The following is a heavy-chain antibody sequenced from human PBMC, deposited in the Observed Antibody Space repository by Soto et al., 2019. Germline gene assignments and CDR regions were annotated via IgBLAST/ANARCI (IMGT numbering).Heavy chain of an antibody. Sequence: PGGSLRLSCTAAGFILGAYTMSWVRQAPGKGLEWEGFMRSNADGGTTENAASVKGRFTISRDDSKSIAYLQMNSLKTEDTAVYYCTRDDYGDDGPAYYYFGMDVWGQGTTVTAP. J-gene: IGHJ6*02. CDR2: MRSNADGGTT. CDR3: TRDDYGDDGPAYYYFGMDV. D-gene: IGHD4-17*01. CDR1: GFILGAYT. V-gene: IGHV3-49*04.